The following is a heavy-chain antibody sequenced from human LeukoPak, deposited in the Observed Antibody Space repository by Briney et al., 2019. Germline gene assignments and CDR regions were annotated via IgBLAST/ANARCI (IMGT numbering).Heavy chain of an antibody. CDR1: GDSISSTSYY. V-gene: IGHV4-39*01. J-gene: IGHJ4*02. CDR2: IYYSGST. CDR3: ASLLYSSSGYDY. D-gene: IGHD6-6*01. Sequence: PSETLSLTCTVSGDSISSTSYYWGWIRQPPGKGLEWIGSIYYSGSTYYNPSLKSRVTISVDTSKNQFSLKLSSVTAADTAVYYCASLLYSSSGYDYWGQGTLVTVSS.